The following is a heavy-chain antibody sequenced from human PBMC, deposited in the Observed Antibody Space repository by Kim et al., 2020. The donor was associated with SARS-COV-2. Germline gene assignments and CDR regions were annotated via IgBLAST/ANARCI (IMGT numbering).Heavy chain of an antibody. V-gene: IGHV3-7*03. D-gene: IGHD2-21*01. CDR2: INDGGSAY. CDR3: ARVWCGSGRGGVVD. Sequence: GGSLRLSCAASGFTVSSYWMSWVRQAPGKGLEWVSNINDGGSAYNYLDVVKGLSTTSKDYDNKSLFLLKNMLTAGTTAEYYCARVWCGSGRGGVVDWG. CDR1: GFTVSSYW. J-gene: IGHJ1*01.